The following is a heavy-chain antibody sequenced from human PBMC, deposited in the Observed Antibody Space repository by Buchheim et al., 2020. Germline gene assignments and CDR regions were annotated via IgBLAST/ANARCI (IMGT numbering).Heavy chain of an antibody. J-gene: IGHJ4*02. CDR1: GFTVSSNY. CDR2: IYRGGST. D-gene: IGHD3-3*01. Sequence: EVQLVESGGDLVQPGGSLRLSCAASGFTVSSNYMSWVRQAPGKGLEWVSVIYRGGSTYYADSVKGRFTISRDDSKKTLYLQMNSLRTEDTAVYYCARDPNYTIFWNWGQGTL. CDR3: ARDPNYTIFWN. V-gene: IGHV3-66*02.